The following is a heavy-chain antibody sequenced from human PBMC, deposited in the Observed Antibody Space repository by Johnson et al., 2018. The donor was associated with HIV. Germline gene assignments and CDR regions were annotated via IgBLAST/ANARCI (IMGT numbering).Heavy chain of an antibody. J-gene: IGHJ3*02. CDR1: GFTFSTYW. Sequence: EVQLVESGGGLVQPGGSLRLSCAASGFTFSTYWMHWVRQAPGKGLVWVSRINSDGSSTNYADSVKGRFTISRDNAKNTLYLQMNSLRAEDTAVYYCARDAKVDYRDAFDIWGQGTKVTVSS. CDR2: INSDGSST. CDR3: ARDAKVDYRDAFDI. D-gene: IGHD4-11*01. V-gene: IGHV3-74*01.